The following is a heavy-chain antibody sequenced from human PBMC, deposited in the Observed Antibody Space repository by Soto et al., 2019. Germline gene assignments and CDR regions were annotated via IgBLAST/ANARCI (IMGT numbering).Heavy chain of an antibody. CDR2: ISGSSSYI. D-gene: IGHD3-10*01. CDR3: ARDEGSGSYRDAFDI. Sequence: EVQLVESGGGLVKPGGSLRLSCAASGFTFSTYTMNWVRQAPGKGLEWVASISGSSSYIYYADSVKGRFTISRDNAKNSLYLQMNRLRAEDTAVYYCARDEGSGSYRDAFDIWGQGTMVTVSS. CDR1: GFTFSTYT. V-gene: IGHV3-21*01. J-gene: IGHJ3*02.